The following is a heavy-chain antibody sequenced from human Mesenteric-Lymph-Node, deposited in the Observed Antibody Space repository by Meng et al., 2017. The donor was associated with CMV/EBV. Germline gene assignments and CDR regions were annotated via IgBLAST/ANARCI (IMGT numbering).Heavy chain of an antibody. CDR3: ATYGGTFGFDT. D-gene: IGHD4-23*01. CDR1: GGSIGGSHYY. Sequence: GSLRLSCTVSGGSIGGSHYYWGWIRQPPGKEPEWIGFMYYSGSTDYNPSLKSRVTFSLDTSKNRFSLNLASVTAADTAVYYCATYGGTFGFDTWGPGTLVTVSS. CDR2: MYYSGST. J-gene: IGHJ5*02. V-gene: IGHV4-39*01.